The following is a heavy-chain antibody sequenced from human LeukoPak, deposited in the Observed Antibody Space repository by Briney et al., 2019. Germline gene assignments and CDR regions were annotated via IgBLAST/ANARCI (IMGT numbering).Heavy chain of an antibody. CDR2: IKPDGSGT. D-gene: IGHD6-13*01. J-gene: IGHJ4*02. CDR1: GFNFSSYW. CDR3: AREGSLGY. V-gene: IGHV3-7*01. Sequence: GGSLRLSCAASGFNFSSYWMSWVRQAPGKGLEWVANIKPDGSGTYYVYSVKGRFTISRDNTKNSLSLQMNSLRAEDTAVYYCAREGSLGYWGQGNLVTVSS.